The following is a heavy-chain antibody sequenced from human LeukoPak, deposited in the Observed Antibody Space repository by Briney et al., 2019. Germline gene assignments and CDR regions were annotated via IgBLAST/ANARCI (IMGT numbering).Heavy chain of an antibody. D-gene: IGHD6-19*01. Sequence: SETLSLTCAVSGGSISSGGYSWSWIRQPPGKGLEWIGYIYHSGSTYYNPSLKSRVTISVDTSKNQFSLKLSSVTAADTAVYYCARQKKYSGWYKGGSFDYWGQGTLVTVSS. CDR3: ARQKKYSGWYKGGSFDY. CDR2: IYHSGST. V-gene: IGHV4-30-2*01. CDR1: GGSISSGGYS. J-gene: IGHJ4*02.